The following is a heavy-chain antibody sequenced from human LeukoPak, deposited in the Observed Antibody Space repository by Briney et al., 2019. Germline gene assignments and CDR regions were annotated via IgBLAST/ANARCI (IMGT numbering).Heavy chain of an antibody. Sequence: ASVKGSCKASGYTFTGYYMHWVRQAPGQGLEWMGRINPNSGGTNYAQKFQGRVTMTRDTSISTAYMELSRLRSDDTAVYYCARDLARRYYYYMDVWGKGTTVTVSS. V-gene: IGHV1-2*06. CDR3: ARDLARRYYYYMDV. J-gene: IGHJ6*03. CDR2: INPNSGGT. CDR1: GYTFTGYY. D-gene: IGHD3-3*02.